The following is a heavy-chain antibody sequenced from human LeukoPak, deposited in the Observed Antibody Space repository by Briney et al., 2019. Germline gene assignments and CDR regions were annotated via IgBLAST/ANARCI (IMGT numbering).Heavy chain of an antibody. Sequence: GGSLRLSCAASGFTFSSYSMNWVRQAPGKGLEWVSSISSSSSYIYYADSVQGRFTISRDNAKNSLYLQMNSLRAEDTAVYYCAREREIIWFGELDWFDPWGQGTLVTVSS. CDR2: ISSSSSYI. D-gene: IGHD3-10*01. V-gene: IGHV3-21*01. CDR3: AREREIIWFGELDWFDP. J-gene: IGHJ5*02. CDR1: GFTFSSYS.